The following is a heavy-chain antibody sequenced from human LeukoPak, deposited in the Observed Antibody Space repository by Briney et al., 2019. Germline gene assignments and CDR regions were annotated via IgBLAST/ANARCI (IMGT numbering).Heavy chain of an antibody. CDR1: GGSFSGYY. Sequence: KASETLSLTCAVYGGSFSGYYWSWIRQPPGKGLEWIGEINHSGSTNYNPSLKSRVTISVDTSKNQFSLKLSSVTAADTAVYYCARGERYFDWLFVAYWGQGTLVTVSS. CDR3: ARGERYFDWLFVAY. CDR2: INHSGST. D-gene: IGHD3-9*01. J-gene: IGHJ4*02. V-gene: IGHV4-34*01.